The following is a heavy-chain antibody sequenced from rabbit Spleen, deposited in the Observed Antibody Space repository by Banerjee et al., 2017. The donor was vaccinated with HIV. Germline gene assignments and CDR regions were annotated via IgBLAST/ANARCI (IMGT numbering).Heavy chain of an antibody. CDR3: ARDAAGREDFNL. CDR2: IDVTRSGTT. CDR1: GFPFSNKAV. D-gene: IGHD4-2*01. V-gene: IGHV1S45*01. Sequence: QEQLEESGGGLVKPEGSLTLTCKASGFPFSNKAVMCWVRQAPGKGLEWVTCIDVTRSGTTYYASWAKGRFTVSKTSSTTVTLQMNSLTAADTATYFCARDAAGREDFNLWGQGTLVTVS. J-gene: IGHJ4*01.